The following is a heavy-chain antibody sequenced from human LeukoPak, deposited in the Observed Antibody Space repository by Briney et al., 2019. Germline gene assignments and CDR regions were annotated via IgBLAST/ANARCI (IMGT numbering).Heavy chain of an antibody. Sequence: SVKVSCKASGYTFTSCGISWVRQAPGQGLEWMGGIIPIFGTANYAQKFQGRVTITADKSTSTAYMELSSLRSEDTAVYYCAISFYCSGGSCYSSDAFDIWGQGTMVTVSS. CDR3: AISFYCSGGSCYSSDAFDI. J-gene: IGHJ3*02. CDR1: GYTFTSCG. CDR2: IIPIFGTA. D-gene: IGHD2-15*01. V-gene: IGHV1-69*06.